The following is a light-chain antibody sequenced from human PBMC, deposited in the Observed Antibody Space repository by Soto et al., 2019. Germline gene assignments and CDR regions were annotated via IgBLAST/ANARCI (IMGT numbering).Light chain of an antibody. Sequence: EFVLTQSPATLSVWPGESDTLSCRASQSVSSNLAWYQQKPGQAPRLLIYGASTRATGIPARFSGSGSGTEFTLTISSLQSEDFAVYYCQQYNNWPLTCGGGTKGDIK. V-gene: IGKV3-15*01. CDR2: GAS. CDR1: QSVSSN. J-gene: IGKJ4*01. CDR3: QQYNNWPLT.